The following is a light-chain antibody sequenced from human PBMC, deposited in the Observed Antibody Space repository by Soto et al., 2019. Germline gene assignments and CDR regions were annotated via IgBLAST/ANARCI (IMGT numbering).Light chain of an antibody. J-gene: IGKJ5*01. CDR1: QSVSNNY. V-gene: IGKV3-20*01. CDR3: QQYNNWPPIT. CDR2: GAS. Sequence: IGFTQSPGTLSLSPRERATLSCRASQSVSNNYLAWYQQKPGQAPRLLIYGASNRATGIPDRFSGSGSGTDFTLTISRLEPEDFAVYYCQQYNNWPPITFGQGTLLEIK.